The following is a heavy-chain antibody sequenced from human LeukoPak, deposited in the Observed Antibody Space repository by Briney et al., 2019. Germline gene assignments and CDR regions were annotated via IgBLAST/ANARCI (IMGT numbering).Heavy chain of an antibody. CDR3: ARDPQQWLYYYYYMDV. V-gene: IGHV1-46*01. D-gene: IGHD6-19*01. Sequence: ASVKVSCKASGYTFTSYYMHWVRQAPGQGLEWMGIINPSGGSTSYAQKFQGRVTMTRDTSTSTVYMELSSLRSEDTAVYYCARDPQQWLYYYYYMDVWGKGTTVTVSS. CDR1: GYTFTSYY. J-gene: IGHJ6*03. CDR2: INPSGGST.